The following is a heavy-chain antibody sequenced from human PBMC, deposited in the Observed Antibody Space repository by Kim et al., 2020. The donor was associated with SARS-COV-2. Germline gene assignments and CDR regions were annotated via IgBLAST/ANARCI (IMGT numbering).Heavy chain of an antibody. CDR3: ARGMVRGFYYFDY. Sequence: YSQKFQGRVTITRDTSASTAYMELSSLRSEDTAVYYCARGMVRGFYYFDYWGQGTLVTVSS. V-gene: IGHV1-3*01. J-gene: IGHJ4*02. D-gene: IGHD3-10*01.